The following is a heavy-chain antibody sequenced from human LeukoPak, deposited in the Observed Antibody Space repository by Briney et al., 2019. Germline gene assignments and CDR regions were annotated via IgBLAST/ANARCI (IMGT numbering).Heavy chain of an antibody. Sequence: SVKVSCKASGGTFTSYTISWARHAPGQGLEWMGGIIPIFGTANYAQKFQGRVTITTDESTSTAYMELSSLRSEDTAVYYCARGMTVTTSFDYWGQGTLVTVSS. V-gene: IGHV1-69*05. D-gene: IGHD4-17*01. CDR1: GGTFTSYT. J-gene: IGHJ4*02. CDR2: IIPIFGTA. CDR3: ARGMTVTTSFDY.